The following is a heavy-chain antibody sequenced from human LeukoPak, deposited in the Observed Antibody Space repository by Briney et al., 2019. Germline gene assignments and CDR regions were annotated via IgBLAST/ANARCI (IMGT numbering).Heavy chain of an antibody. Sequence: GGSLRLSCAPSGFIFSDYYMSWIRQTPEKGLEWLSYISSSSGYKNYADSLKGRFTISRDNAKNSVYLQMNSLSAEDTAVYYCARQGLYDSSDFWTFQHWGQGTLVTVSS. D-gene: IGHD3/OR15-3a*01. J-gene: IGHJ1*01. V-gene: IGHV3-11*06. CDR2: ISSSSGYK. CDR3: ARQGLYDSSDFWTFQH. CDR1: GFIFSDYY.